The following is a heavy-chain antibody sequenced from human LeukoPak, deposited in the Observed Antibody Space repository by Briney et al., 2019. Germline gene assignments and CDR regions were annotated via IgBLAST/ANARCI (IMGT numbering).Heavy chain of an antibody. CDR1: GFTFSDYY. Sequence: PAGSLRLSSAASGFTFSDYYMSWIRQAPGKGLEWDSDISSSGSTIYYADSVKGRFTISRDNAKNSLYLQMNSLRAEDTAVYYCARGSVDFWTGLDYCGQGTLVTVSS. CDR2: ISSSGSTI. J-gene: IGHJ4*02. CDR3: ARGSVDFWTGLDY. V-gene: IGHV3-11*01. D-gene: IGHD3/OR15-3a*01.